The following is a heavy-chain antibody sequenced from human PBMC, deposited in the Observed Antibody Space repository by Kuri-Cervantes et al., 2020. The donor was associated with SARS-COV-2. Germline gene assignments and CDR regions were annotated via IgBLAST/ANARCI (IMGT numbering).Heavy chain of an antibody. Sequence: GGSLRLSCAASGFTFSSYAMHWVRQAPGKGLEWVAVISYDGTQKNHAGSVKGRFTISRDHSKNTLYVQMNSLRAEDTAVYYCARDLSGSGSFDYWGQGNLVTVS. CDR1: GFTFSSYA. D-gene: IGHD3-10*01. J-gene: IGHJ4*02. CDR3: ARDLSGSGSFDY. CDR2: ISYDGTQK. V-gene: IGHV3-30*01.